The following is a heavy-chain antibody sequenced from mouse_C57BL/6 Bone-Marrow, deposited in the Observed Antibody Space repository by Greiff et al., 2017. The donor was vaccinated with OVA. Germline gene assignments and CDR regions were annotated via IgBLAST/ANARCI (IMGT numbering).Heavy chain of an antibody. Sequence: EVQLQQSGPGLVKPSQSLSLTCSVTGYSITSGYYWNWIRQFPGNTLEWMGYISYDGSNNYNPSLKNRISITRDTSKNQFFLKLNSVTTEDTATYYCARDYYGSSYEGYWGQGTTLTVSS. D-gene: IGHD1-1*01. CDR2: ISYDGSN. J-gene: IGHJ2*01. CDR1: GYSITSGYY. V-gene: IGHV3-6*01. CDR3: ARDYYGSSYEGY.